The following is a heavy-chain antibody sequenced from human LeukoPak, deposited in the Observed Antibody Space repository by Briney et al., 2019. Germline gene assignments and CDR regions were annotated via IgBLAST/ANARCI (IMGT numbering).Heavy chain of an antibody. CDR2: INHDGSET. CDR3: AKNGGPHGMDV. CDR1: GFTFSSIW. D-gene: IGHD3-16*01. Sequence: GGSLRLSCATSGFTFSSIWMSWVRQAPGKGLEWVPNINHDGSETNYVDSVKSRFTISRDNAKNSLHLQMNSLRVEDTAVYYCAKNGGPHGMDVWGQGTTVTVSS. J-gene: IGHJ6*02. V-gene: IGHV3-7*02.